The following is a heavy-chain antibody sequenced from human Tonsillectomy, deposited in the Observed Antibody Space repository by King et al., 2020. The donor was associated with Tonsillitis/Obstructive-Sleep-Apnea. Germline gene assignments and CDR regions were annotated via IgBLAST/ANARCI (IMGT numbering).Heavy chain of an antibody. CDR3: ARHDPTYYYDSGSSQLSCLDV. CDR2: IYYNGGT. V-gene: IGHV4-39*01. J-gene: IGHJ6*02. D-gene: IGHD3-10*01. Sequence: QLQESGPGLVKPSETLSLTCTVSGGSISSSSYFWGWIRQPPGKGLEWIGTIYYNGGTYYNQSLKSRVTISVDTSKNQFSLKLSSVTATDTAVYYCARHDPTYYYDSGSSQLSCLDVWGQGTTVTV. CDR1: GGSISSSSYF.